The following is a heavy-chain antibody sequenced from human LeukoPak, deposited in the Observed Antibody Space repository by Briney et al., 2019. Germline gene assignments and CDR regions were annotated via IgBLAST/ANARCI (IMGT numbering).Heavy chain of an antibody. D-gene: IGHD1-7*01. V-gene: IGHV1-69*05. CDR3: ARDQLELTSGMDV. CDR2: IIPIFGTA. Sequence: VASVKVSCKASGGTFSSYAISWVRQAPGQGLEWMGGIIPIFGTANYAQKFQGRVTITTDESTSTAYMELSSLRSEDTAVYYCARDQLELTSGMDVWGKGTTVTVSS. J-gene: IGHJ6*04. CDR1: GGTFSSYA.